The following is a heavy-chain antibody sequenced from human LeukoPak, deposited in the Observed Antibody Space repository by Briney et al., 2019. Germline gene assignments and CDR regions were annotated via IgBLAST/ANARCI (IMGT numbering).Heavy chain of an antibody. V-gene: IGHV3-21*01. J-gene: IGHJ4*02. CDR1: GFTFSSYG. D-gene: IGHD6-13*01. CDR2: ISSSSSYI. CDR3: ARAFRGSSSWLLPFWADY. Sequence: GGSLRLSCAASGFTFSSYGIHWVRQAPGKGLEWVSSISSSSSYIYYADSVKGQFTISRDNAKNSLYLQMNSLRAEDTAVYYCARAFRGSSSWLLPFWADYWGQGTLVTVSS.